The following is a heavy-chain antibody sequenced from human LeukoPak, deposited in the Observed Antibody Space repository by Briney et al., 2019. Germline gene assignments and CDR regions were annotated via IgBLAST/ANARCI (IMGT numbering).Heavy chain of an antibody. CDR1: GYTFSNYD. Sequence: ASVKVSCKASGYTFSNYDINWVRQAPGQGIEWMGWVNPKSGNTGYKQKFQARVTITRDTSITTAYMELRSLTSDDTAVYFCARGLPLGYCTYGVCYPPKHFDFWGQGTLVTVSS. V-gene: IGHV1-8*03. D-gene: IGHD2-8*01. J-gene: IGHJ4*02. CDR2: VNPKSGNT. CDR3: ARGLPLGYCTYGVCYPPKHFDF.